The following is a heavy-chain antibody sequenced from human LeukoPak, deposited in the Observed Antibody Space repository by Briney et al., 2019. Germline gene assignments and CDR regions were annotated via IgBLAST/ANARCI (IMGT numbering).Heavy chain of an antibody. Sequence: PSETLSLTCTVSGGSVSSGDYYWNWIRQPPGKGLEWIGYIYYSGNTYHNPSLKSRLTISVDTSKNQFSLQLTSVTAADTAVYYCARARRFAAAGTTAFDIWGQGTMVTVSS. CDR1: GGSVSSGDYY. CDR2: IYYSGNT. V-gene: IGHV4-30-4*08. J-gene: IGHJ3*02. CDR3: ARARRFAAAGTTAFDI. D-gene: IGHD6-13*01.